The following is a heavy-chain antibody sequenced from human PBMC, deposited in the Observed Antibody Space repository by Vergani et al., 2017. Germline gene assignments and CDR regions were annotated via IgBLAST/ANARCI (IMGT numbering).Heavy chain of an antibody. CDR2: IYHSGST. CDR1: GGSISSGYY. CDR3: ARHGVTIFGVVPRIGSWFDP. V-gene: IGHV4-38-2*02. Sequence: QVQLQESGPGLVKPSETLSLTCTVSGGSISSGYYWGWIRQPPGKGLEWIGSIYHSGSTYYNPSLKSRVTISVDTSKNQFSLKLSSVTAADTAVYYCARHGVTIFGVVPRIGSWFDPWGQGTLVTVSS. J-gene: IGHJ5*02. D-gene: IGHD3-3*01.